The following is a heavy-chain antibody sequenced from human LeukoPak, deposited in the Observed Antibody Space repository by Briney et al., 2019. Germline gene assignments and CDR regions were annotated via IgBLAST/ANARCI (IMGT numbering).Heavy chain of an antibody. J-gene: IGHJ4*02. V-gene: IGHV3-30*03. CDR3: SSSPARSGSYYGDY. CDR2: ISYDGSNK. Sequence: GGSLRLSCAASGFTFSSYGMHWVRQAPGKGLEWVAVISYDGSNKYYADSVKGRFTISRDNSKNTVYLQMNSLRAEDTAVYYCSSSPARSGSYYGDYWGQGTLVTVSS. CDR1: GFTFSSYG. D-gene: IGHD1-26*01.